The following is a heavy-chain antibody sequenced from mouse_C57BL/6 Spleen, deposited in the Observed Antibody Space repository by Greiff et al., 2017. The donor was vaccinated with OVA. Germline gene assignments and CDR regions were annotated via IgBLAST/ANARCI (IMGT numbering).Heavy chain of an antibody. J-gene: IGHJ3*01. V-gene: IGHV1-64*01. CDR2: IHPNSGST. D-gene: IGHD1-1*01. CDR3: APIFYVGFAY. CDR1: GYTFTSYW. Sequence: QVHVKQPGAELVKPGASVKLSCKASGYTFTSYWMHWVKQRPGQGLEWIGMIHPNSGSTNYNEKFKSKATLTVDKSSSTAYMQLSSLTSEDSAVYYCAPIFYVGFAYWGQGTLVTVSA.